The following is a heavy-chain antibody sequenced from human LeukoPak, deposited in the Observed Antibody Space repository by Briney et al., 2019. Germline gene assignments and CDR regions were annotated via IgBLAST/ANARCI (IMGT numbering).Heavy chain of an antibody. CDR1: GGSFSSYF. J-gene: IGHJ4*02. Sequence: PETLSLTCTVSGGSFSSYFWSWIRQPPGKGLEWIGSIYYSGSTYYNPSLKSRVTISVDTSKNQFSLKLSSVTAADTAVYYCARQIDKYYYGSGSYYNAHDYWGQGTLVTVSS. CDR3: ARQIDKYYYGSGSYYNAHDY. CDR2: IYYSGST. D-gene: IGHD3-10*01. V-gene: IGHV4-59*05.